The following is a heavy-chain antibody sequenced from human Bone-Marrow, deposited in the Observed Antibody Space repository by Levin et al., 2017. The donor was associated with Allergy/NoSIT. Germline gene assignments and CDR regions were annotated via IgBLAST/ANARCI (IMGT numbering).Heavy chain of an antibody. Sequence: GGSLRLSCKASGYTFTSYDINWVRQATGQGLEWMGWMNPNSGNTGYAQKFQGRVTMTRNTSISTAYMELSSLRSEDTAVYYCARAQDIVVVPAALNYYYGMDVWGQGTTVTVSS. CDR2: MNPNSGNT. J-gene: IGHJ6*02. D-gene: IGHD2-2*01. V-gene: IGHV1-8*01. CDR3: ARAQDIVVVPAALNYYYGMDV. CDR1: GYTFTSYD.